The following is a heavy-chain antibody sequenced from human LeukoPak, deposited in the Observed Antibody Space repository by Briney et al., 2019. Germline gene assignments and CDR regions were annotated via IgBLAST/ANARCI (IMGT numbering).Heavy chain of an antibody. CDR3: AKESSSSTSQGAFDI. CDR1: GLTFSSYD. V-gene: IGHV3-30*02. D-gene: IGHD2-2*01. Sequence: PGGSLRLSCAASGLTFSSYDMHWVRQAPGKGLEWVACDDGNKYYAEYVKGRFTISRDSSRKTLYLQMNSLRTEDTAVYYCAKESSSSTSQGAFDIWGRGTVVTVS. CDR2: DDGNK. J-gene: IGHJ3*02.